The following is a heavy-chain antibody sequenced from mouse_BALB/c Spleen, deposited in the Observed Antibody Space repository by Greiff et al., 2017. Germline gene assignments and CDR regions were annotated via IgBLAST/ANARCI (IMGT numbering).Heavy chain of an antibody. CDR3: AREDNFDY. Sequence: QVQLQQSGAELVRPGVSVKISCKGSGYTFTDYAMHWVKQSHAKSLEWIGVISTYYGDASYNQKFKGKATMTVDKSSSTAYMELARLTSEDSAIYYCAREDNFDYWGQGTTLTVSS. V-gene: IGHV1S137*01. D-gene: IGHD3-3*01. CDR2: ISTYYGDA. CDR1: GYTFTDYA. J-gene: IGHJ2*01.